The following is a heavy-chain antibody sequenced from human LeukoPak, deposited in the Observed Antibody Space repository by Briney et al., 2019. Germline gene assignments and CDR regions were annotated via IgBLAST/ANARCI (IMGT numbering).Heavy chain of an antibody. Sequence: GASVKVSCKASGYTFTSYDINWVRQATGQGLEWMGWINPNSGGTNYAQKLQGRVTMTTDTSTSTAYMELRSLRSDDTAVYYCARRQGATSPWVYWGQGTLVTVSS. D-gene: IGHD1-26*01. CDR2: INPNSGGT. V-gene: IGHV1-18*01. J-gene: IGHJ4*02. CDR3: ARRQGATSPWVY. CDR1: GYTFTSYD.